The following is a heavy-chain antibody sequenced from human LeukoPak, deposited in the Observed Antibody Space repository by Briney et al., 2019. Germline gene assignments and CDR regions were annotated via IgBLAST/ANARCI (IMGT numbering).Heavy chain of an antibody. V-gene: IGHV4-30-4*01. Sequence: KSSETLSLTCTVSGGSISSGDYYWSWIREPPGKGLEWIAYMYYSGSTYYNPSLKSRVTMSADTSKNQLSLKLSSVTAADTAVYYCARPYYYDSRIDPGGQGNRVTVSA. D-gene: IGHD3-22*01. CDR2: MYYSGST. CDR3: ARPYYYDSRIDP. J-gene: IGHJ5*02. CDR1: GGSISSGDYY.